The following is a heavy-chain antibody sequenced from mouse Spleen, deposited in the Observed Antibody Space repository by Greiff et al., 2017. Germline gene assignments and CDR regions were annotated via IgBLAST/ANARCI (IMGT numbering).Heavy chain of an antibody. Sequence: EVQLVESGGGLVQPGGSRKLSCAASGFTFSSFGMHWVRQAPEKGLEWVAYISSGSSTIYYADTVKGRFTISRDNPKNTLFLQMTSLRSEDTAMYYCARCDYYGSVDYWGQGTSVTVSS. J-gene: IGHJ4*01. V-gene: IGHV5-17*02. D-gene: IGHD1-1*01. CDR1: GFTFSSFG. CDR3: ARCDYYGSVDY. CDR2: ISSGSSTI.